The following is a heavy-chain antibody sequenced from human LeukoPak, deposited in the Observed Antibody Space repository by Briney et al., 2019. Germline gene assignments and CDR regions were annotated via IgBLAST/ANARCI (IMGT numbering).Heavy chain of an antibody. CDR3: AKDMLRAAAGLERWFDP. CDR1: GFTFDDYA. V-gene: IGHV3-43*02. J-gene: IGHJ5*02. CDR2: ISGDGGST. D-gene: IGHD6-13*01. Sequence: GGSLRLSCAASGFTFDDYAMHWVRQAPGKGVEWVSLISGDGGSTYYADSVKGRFTISRDNSKNSLYLQMNSLRTEDTALYYCAKDMLRAAAGLERWFDPWGQGTLVTVSS.